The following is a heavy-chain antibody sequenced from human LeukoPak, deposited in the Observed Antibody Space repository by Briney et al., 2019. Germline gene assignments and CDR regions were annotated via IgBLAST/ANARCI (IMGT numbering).Heavy chain of an antibody. CDR1: GFTFSSYA. J-gene: IGHJ4*02. D-gene: IGHD3-10*01. Sequence: HAGGSLRLSCAASGFTFSSYAMSWVRQAPGKGLEWVSAISGSGGSTYYADSVKGRFTISRDNSKNTLYLQMNSLRAEDTAVYYCAKPSNYYGSGYWGQGTLVTVSS. V-gene: IGHV3-23*01. CDR3: AKPSNYYGSGY. CDR2: ISGSGGST.